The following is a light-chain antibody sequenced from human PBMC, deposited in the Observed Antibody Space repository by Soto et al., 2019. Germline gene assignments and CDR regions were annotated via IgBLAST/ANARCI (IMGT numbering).Light chain of an antibody. V-gene: IGKV1D-12*01. CDR2: AVS. Sequence: DIQMTQSPSSVSASVGDRVTITCRASQGIYNWLAWYQQKPGKAPKLLISAVSNLQSGVPSRFSCSRYGTDFTLTISSLQPEDFATYYCQQANTFPLTLGPGTKVDI. CDR1: QGIYNW. CDR3: QQANTFPLT. J-gene: IGKJ3*01.